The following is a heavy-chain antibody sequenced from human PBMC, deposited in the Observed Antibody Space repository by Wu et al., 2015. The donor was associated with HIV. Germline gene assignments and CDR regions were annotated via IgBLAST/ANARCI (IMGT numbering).Heavy chain of an antibody. CDR2: INPNSGGT. Sequence: QAQLVQSGAEVKKPGASVKVSCKASGYTVSNYYIHWIQQAPGLGLEWMGWINPNSGGTSYAQKLQGRVTMTRDTSISTAYMELSGLTSDDTAIYFCATDSRDYNDSKRFSYYYFDHWGQGTLVTVSS. V-gene: IGHV1-2*02. J-gene: IGHJ4*02. D-gene: IGHD3-22*01. CDR3: ATDSRDYNDSKRFSYYYFDH. CDR1: GYTVSNYY.